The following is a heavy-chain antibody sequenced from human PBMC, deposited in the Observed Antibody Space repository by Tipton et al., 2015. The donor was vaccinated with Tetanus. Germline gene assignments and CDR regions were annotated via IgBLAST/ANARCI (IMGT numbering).Heavy chain of an antibody. Sequence: SLRLSCTTSGLFFHNAWMNWVRQAPGKGLEWVGRIKSKTDGGTTDYAARVKDRFSISRDDSKNTLFLLMNSLKIEDTAVSYCSSSGIVGSGSRVDPWGRGTLVTVSS. V-gene: IGHV3-15*07. CDR3: SSSGIVGSGSRVDP. D-gene: IGHD1-26*01. CDR2: IKSKTDGGTT. CDR1: GLFFHNAW. J-gene: IGHJ5*02.